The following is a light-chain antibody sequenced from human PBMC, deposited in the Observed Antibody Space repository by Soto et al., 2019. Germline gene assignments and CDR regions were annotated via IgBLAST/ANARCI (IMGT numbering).Light chain of an antibody. Sequence: EMGLPHSPSPPPSSPGEVTTLACRASQSVSSSYLAWYQQKPGQAPRLLIYGASSRATGIPDRFSGSGSGTDFTLTISRLEPEDFAVYYCQQYGSSPWTFGQGTKV. J-gene: IGKJ1*01. CDR1: QSVSSSY. V-gene: IGKV3-20*01. CDR2: GAS. CDR3: QQYGSSPWT.